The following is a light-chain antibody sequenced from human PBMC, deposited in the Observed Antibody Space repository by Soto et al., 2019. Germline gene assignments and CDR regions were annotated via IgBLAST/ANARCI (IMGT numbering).Light chain of an antibody. V-gene: IGKV3-11*01. Sequence: EIVLTQSPGTLSLSPGKRATLSCRASQSVSSYLAWYQQKPGQAPRLLIYDASNRATGIPDRFSGSGSGTEFTLTISRLEPEDFAVYYCQQRSNWPRTFGQGTKVDIK. CDR2: DAS. J-gene: IGKJ1*01. CDR1: QSVSSY. CDR3: QQRSNWPRT.